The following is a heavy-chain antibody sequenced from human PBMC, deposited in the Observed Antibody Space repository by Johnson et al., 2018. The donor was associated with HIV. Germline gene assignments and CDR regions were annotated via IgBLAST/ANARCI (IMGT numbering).Heavy chain of an antibody. CDR3: ARNHPQSSDAFDI. D-gene: IGHD4-11*01. Sequence: QMQLVESGVNLVQPGGSLRLSCAASGFTFSGYGMHWVRQAPGKGLEWVAVISYDGSDKYYADSVKGRFTISRDNSKNTLSLQMNSLRTEDTAVFYCARNHPQSSDAFDIWGLGTMVTVSS. V-gene: IGHV3-30*03. J-gene: IGHJ3*02. CDR1: GFTFSGYG. CDR2: ISYDGSDK.